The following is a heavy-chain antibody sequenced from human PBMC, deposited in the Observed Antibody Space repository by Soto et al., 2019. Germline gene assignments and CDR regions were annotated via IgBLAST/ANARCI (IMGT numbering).Heavy chain of an antibody. J-gene: IGHJ4*02. CDR2: INGDGSGT. CDR3: ARGIFGSGTANDY. Sequence: EVQLVESGGGLVQPGGSLRLSCAASGLTFSGSWMHWVRQAPGKGLVWVSRINGDGSGTSYADFVKGRFTISRDNAKNPLFLQMNGLRAEDTAVYYCARGIFGSGTANDYWGQGTLLTVSS. CDR1: GLTFSGSW. D-gene: IGHD3-10*01. V-gene: IGHV3-74*01.